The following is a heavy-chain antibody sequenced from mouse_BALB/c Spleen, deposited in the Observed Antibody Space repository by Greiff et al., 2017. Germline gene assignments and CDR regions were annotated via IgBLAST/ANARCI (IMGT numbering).Heavy chain of an antibody. Sequence: VKVVESGAELMKPGASVKISCKATGYTFSSYWIEWVKQRPGHGLEWIGEILPGSGSTNYNEKFKGKATFTADTSSNTAYMQLSSLTSEDSAVYYCARGRGYYWGQGTTLTVSS. J-gene: IGHJ2*01. V-gene: IGHV1-9*01. CDR3: ARGRGYY. CDR1: GYTFSSYW. CDR2: ILPGSGST.